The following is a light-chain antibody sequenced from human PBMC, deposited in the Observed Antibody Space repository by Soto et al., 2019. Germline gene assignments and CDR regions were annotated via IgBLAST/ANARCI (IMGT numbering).Light chain of an antibody. J-gene: IGKJ1*01. CDR2: KAS. V-gene: IGKV1-5*03. Sequence: DIQMTQSPSTLSASVGDRVTITCRASQSISTWLAWYQQKPGKAPKLLIYKASSLESGVPSRFSGSGSGTEFTLTISSLQPDDFATFYCQQYINRSTFGQGTKVDIK. CDR1: QSISTW. CDR3: QQYINRST.